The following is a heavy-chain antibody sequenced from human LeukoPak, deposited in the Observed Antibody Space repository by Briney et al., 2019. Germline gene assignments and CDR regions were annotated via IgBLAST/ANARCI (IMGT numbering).Heavy chain of an antibody. CDR3: AREEYSSGSGDY. CDR2: IIPILGIA. Sequence: SVKVSCKASGYTFTGYYMHWVRQAPGQGLEWMGRIIPILGIANYAQKFQGRVTITADKSTSTAYMELSSLRSEDTAVYYCAREEYSSGSGDYWGQGTLVTVSS. J-gene: IGHJ4*02. CDR1: GYTFTGYY. D-gene: IGHD6-19*01. V-gene: IGHV1-69*04.